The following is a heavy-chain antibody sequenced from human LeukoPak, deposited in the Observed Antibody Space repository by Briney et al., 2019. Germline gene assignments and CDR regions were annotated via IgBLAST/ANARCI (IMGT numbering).Heavy chain of an antibody. CDR2: IYPADSDT. D-gene: IGHD2-15*01. Sequence: RGESLKISCKGSGYSINNYWIAWVRQMPGKGLEWMGIIYPADSDTRYSPSFQGQVTISADKSISTAYLQWNSLKASDTAMYYCARQEYCSGASCYTWFDPWGQGTLVTVSS. J-gene: IGHJ5*02. V-gene: IGHV5-51*01. CDR3: ARQEYCSGASCYTWFDP. CDR1: GYSINNYW.